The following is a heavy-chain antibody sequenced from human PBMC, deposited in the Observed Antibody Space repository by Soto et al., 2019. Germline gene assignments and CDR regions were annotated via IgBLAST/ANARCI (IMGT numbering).Heavy chain of an antibody. J-gene: IGHJ4*02. V-gene: IGHV3-21*01. Sequence: EVQLVESGGGLVKPGGSLRLSCAASGFTFSSYSMNWVRQAPGKGLEWVSSISSSSTYIYYAHSVKGRFTISRDNAKNSLYLQMNSLRAEDTAVYYCASHPRDSSGYWYYFDYWGLGTLVTVSS. CDR1: GFTFSSYS. CDR3: ASHPRDSSGYWYYFDY. D-gene: IGHD3-22*01. CDR2: ISSSSTYI.